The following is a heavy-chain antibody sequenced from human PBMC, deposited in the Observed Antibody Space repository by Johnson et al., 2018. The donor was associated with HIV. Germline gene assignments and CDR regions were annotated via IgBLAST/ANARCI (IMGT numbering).Heavy chain of an antibody. J-gene: IGHJ3*02. V-gene: IGHV3-9*01. CDR1: GFSFDDYA. Sequence: VQLVESGGGVVQPGGSLRLSCAASGFSFDDYAMHWVRQGPGKGLEWVSGISWNSGSIGYADSVKGRFTISRDNSKNTLYLQMHSLRAEDTAVYYCARLRGAFDIWGQGTMVTVSS. CDR3: ARLRGAFDI. CDR2: ISWNSGSI.